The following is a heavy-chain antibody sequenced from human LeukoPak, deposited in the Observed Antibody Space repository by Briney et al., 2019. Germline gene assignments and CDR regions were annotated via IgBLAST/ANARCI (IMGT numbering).Heavy chain of an antibody. D-gene: IGHD1-26*01. CDR1: GFTLSSYW. J-gene: IGHJ4*02. Sequence: GGSLTLSCAASGFTLSSYWMHWVRHPPGKGLGLVSRSNSDGSTPNYAVSVKGRLTISGDNAQHTLLLQMNGLRAEDAAVYYCVRGPYIGWPGFDYWGQGTLVTVSS. V-gene: IGHV3-74*01. CDR2: SNSDGSTP. CDR3: VRGPYIGWPGFDY.